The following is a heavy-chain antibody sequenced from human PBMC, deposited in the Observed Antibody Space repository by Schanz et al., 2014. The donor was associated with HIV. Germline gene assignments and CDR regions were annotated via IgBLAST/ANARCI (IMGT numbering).Heavy chain of an antibody. D-gene: IGHD6-6*01. V-gene: IGHV4-4*07. CDR1: SGSIRTYH. CDR3: AKSGQLVTKHYWFDS. J-gene: IGHJ5*01. CDR2: VSGSGST. Sequence: QVLLQESGPRLMKPSETVSLTCTVSSGSIRTYHWHWIRQSAGKRLEWIGRVSGSGSTDHNPSLKSRVTMSTDTSTNFFYLKLKSVTAADTAVYYCAKSGQLVTKHYWFDSWGQGTLVIVSS.